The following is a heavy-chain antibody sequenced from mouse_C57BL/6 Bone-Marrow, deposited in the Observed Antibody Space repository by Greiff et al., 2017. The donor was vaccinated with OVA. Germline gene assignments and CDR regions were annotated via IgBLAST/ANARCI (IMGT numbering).Heavy chain of an antibody. V-gene: IGHV1-55*01. CDR1: GYTFTSYW. Sequence: VQLQQPGAELVKPGASVKMSCKASGYTFTSYWITWVKQRPGQGLEWIGDLYPGSGSTNYNEKFKSKATLTVATSSSTAYMQLSSLTSEDYAVYYCEREDYGNCFDDWGQGTTLTVSS. CDR2: LYPGSGST. D-gene: IGHD2-1*01. J-gene: IGHJ2*01. CDR3: EREDYGNCFDD.